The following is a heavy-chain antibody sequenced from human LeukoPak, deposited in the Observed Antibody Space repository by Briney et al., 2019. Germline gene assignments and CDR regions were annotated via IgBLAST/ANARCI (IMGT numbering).Heavy chain of an antibody. J-gene: IGHJ4*02. CDR1: GFTVSSNY. D-gene: IGHD4-17*01. CDR3: ARAGYGDSPMDPLDY. V-gene: IGHV3-53*01. Sequence: GGSLRLSCAASGFTVSSNYMSWVRQAPGKGLEWVSVIYGGGSTYYADSVKGRFTISRDNSKNTLYLQMNSLRAEDTAVYYCARAGYGDSPMDPLDYWGQGTLVTVSS. CDR2: IYGGGST.